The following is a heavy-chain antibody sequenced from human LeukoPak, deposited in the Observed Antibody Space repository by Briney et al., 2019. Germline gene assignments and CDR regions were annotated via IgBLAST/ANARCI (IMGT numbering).Heavy chain of an antibody. CDR3: AKAYKEYCSSTSCSFDY. V-gene: IGHV3-23*01. CDR2: ISGSGGST. Sequence: GGSLRLXCAASGFTCSSYAMSWVRQAPGKGLEWVSAISGSGGSTYYADSVKGRFTISRDNSKNTLYLQMNSLRAEDTAVYYCAKAYKEYCSSTSCSFDYWGQGTLVTVSS. J-gene: IGHJ4*02. CDR1: GFTCSSYA. D-gene: IGHD2-2*01.